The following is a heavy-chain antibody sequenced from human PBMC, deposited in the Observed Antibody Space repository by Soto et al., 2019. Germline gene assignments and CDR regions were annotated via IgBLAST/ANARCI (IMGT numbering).Heavy chain of an antibody. J-gene: IGHJ4*02. CDR3: VRDLGNVSDY. CDR1: GFTFSSYG. D-gene: IGHD1-1*01. Sequence: QVQLVESGGGVVQPGRSLGLSCAASGFTFSSYGMHWVRQAPGKGLEWLAIIWYDGTNEDYADSVKGRFTISRHNSKNPLYLQMHSLRTEDTAVYYCVRDLGNVSDYWGQGTLVTVSS. V-gene: IGHV3-33*01. CDR2: IWYDGTNE.